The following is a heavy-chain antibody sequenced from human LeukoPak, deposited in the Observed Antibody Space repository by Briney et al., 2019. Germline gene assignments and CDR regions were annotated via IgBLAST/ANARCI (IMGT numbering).Heavy chain of an antibody. V-gene: IGHV1-2*06. Sequence: ASVKVSCKASGYTFTGYYMHWVRQAPGQGLEWMGRINPNSGGTNYAQKFQGRVTMTRDTSISTAYMELSRLRSDDTAVYYCAGGYSSSWYDWYFDLWGRGTLVTVSS. D-gene: IGHD6-13*01. CDR1: GYTFTGYY. J-gene: IGHJ2*01. CDR2: INPNSGGT. CDR3: AGGYSSSWYDWYFDL.